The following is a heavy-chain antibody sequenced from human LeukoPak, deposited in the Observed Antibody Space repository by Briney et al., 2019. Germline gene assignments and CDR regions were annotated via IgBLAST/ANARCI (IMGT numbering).Heavy chain of an antibody. J-gene: IGHJ6*03. Sequence: SETLSLTCTVSGGSISSSSYYWGWVRQPPGKGLEWIGSIYYSGSTYYNPSLKSRVTISVDTSKNQFSLKLSSVTAADTAVYYCASTNYDFWSGPDKRYMDVWGKGTTVTVSS. CDR3: ASTNYDFWSGPDKRYMDV. CDR1: GGSISSSSYY. CDR2: IYYSGST. D-gene: IGHD3-3*01. V-gene: IGHV4-39*01.